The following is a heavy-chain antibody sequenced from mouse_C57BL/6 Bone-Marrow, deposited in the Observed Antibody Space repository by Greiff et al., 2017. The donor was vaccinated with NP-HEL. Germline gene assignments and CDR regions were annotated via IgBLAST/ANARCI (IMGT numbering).Heavy chain of an antibody. CDR1: GYAFSSSW. V-gene: IGHV1-82*01. Sequence: QVQLQQSGPELVKPGASVKISCKASGYAFSSSWMNWVKQRPGKGLEWIGRIYPGDGDTNYNGKFKGKATLTADKSSSTAYMQLSSLTSEDSAVYCCTRRGPHYYDMDDWGKGTSVTVSS. J-gene: IGHJ4*01. CDR3: TRRGPHYYDMDD. CDR2: IYPGDGDT.